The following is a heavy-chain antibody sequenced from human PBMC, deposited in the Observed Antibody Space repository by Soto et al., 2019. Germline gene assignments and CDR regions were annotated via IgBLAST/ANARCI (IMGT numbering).Heavy chain of an antibody. J-gene: IGHJ6*02. CDR2: ISAYNGNT. CDR3: AREGPGRYGEDYYYYGMDV. D-gene: IGHD4-17*01. CDR1: GYTFTSYG. V-gene: IGHV1-18*01. Sequence: QVQLVQSGAEVKKPGASVKVSCKASGYTFTSYGISWVRQAPGQGLEWMGWISAYNGNTNYAQKLQGRVTMTTDTSTSTAYMELRNLRSDDTAMYDCAREGPGRYGEDYYYYGMDVWGQGTTVTVSS.